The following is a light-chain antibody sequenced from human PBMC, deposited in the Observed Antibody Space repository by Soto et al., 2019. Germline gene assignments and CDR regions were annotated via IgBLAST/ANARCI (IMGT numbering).Light chain of an antibody. J-gene: IGLJ2*01. CDR1: SSDVGAYNY. Sequence: QSALSQPPSASGSPGQSVTISCTGTSSDVGAYNYVSWYQLHPGKAPKLMISEVNKRPSGVPDRFSGSKSGNTASLTVSGLQAEDEADYYCSSYAGSSKAPVVFGGGTKLTVL. CDR2: EVN. CDR3: SSYAGSSKAPVV. V-gene: IGLV2-8*01.